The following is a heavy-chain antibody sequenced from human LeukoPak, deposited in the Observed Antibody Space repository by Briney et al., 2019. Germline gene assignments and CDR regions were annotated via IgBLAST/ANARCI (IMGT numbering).Heavy chain of an antibody. Sequence: GGSLRLSCAASGYTFSPYWMHWVRQAPGKGLVWVSHISGDGSTIVYADSVKGRFTISRDNVKNTLSLQMDSLRAEDTAVYYCARDRGTPDSFNSWGQGTVVTVSS. CDR2: ISGDGSTI. J-gene: IGHJ3*02. CDR3: ARDRGTPDSFNS. CDR1: GYTFSPYW. D-gene: IGHD3-10*01. V-gene: IGHV3-74*01.